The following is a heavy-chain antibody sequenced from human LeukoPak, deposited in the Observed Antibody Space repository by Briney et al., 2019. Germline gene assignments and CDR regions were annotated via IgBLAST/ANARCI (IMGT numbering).Heavy chain of an antibody. CDR3: ARDPSRRGTFEDPDWYFDL. J-gene: IGHJ2*01. D-gene: IGHD3-16*01. V-gene: IGHV1-2*04. CDR1: GYTFTGYY. CDR2: INPNSGGT. Sequence: EASVKVSCKASGYTFTGYYMHWVRQAPGQGLEWMGWINPNSGGTNYAQKFQGWVTMTRDTSISTAYMELSRLRSDDTAVYYCARDPSRRGTFEDPDWYFDLWGRGTLVTVSS.